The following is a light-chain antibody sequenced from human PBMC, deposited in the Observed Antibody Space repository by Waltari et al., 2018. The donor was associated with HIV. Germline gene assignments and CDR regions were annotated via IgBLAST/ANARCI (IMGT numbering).Light chain of an antibody. CDR2: EVS. J-gene: IGLJ1*01. V-gene: IGLV2-8*01. CDR1: SSDVGGYNY. CDR3: SSYAGSNTP. Sequence: QSALTQPPSASGSPGQSVTISCTGTSSDVGGYNYVSWYQQHPGKAPNLMIYEVSKRPSGVPDRCSGSKSGNTASLTVSGLQAEDEADYYCSSYAGSNTPFGTGTKVTVL.